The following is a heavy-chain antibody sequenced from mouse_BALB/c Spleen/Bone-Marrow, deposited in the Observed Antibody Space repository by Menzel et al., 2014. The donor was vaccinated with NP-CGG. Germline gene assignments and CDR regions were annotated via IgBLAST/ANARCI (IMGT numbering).Heavy chain of an antibody. V-gene: IGHV1-80*01. CDR2: IYPGDDDT. D-gene: IGHD1-1*01. Sequence: VQLQESGAELVRPGSSVKISCKASGYAFSRSWMNWVKQRPGQGLEWIGQIYPGDDDTNYSGKFKGRVTLTADKSSGTAYVQLSSLTSEDSAVYFCAGSTPLAYWGQGTLVTVSA. CDR3: AGSTPLAY. CDR1: GYAFSRSW. J-gene: IGHJ3*01.